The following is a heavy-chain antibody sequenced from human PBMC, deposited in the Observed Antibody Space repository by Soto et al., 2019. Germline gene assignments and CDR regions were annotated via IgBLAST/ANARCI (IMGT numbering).Heavy chain of an antibody. CDR3: ATGGPANKWSYRDTIYYFDY. CDR2: IYYSGST. Sequence: QLQLQESGPGLVKPSETLSLTCTVSGGSISSSSYYWGWIRQPPGKGLEWIGSIYYSGSTYYNPSLKSLGTISVDTSKNQVSLKLSSVTAADTAVYYCATGGPANKWSYRDTIYYFDYWGQGTLVTVSS. CDR1: GGSISSSSYY. V-gene: IGHV4-39*01. D-gene: IGHD1-26*01. J-gene: IGHJ4*02.